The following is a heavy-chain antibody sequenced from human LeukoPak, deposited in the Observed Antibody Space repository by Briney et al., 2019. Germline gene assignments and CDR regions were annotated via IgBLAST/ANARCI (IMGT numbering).Heavy chain of an antibody. D-gene: IGHD3-22*01. V-gene: IGHV1-18*01. J-gene: IGHJ3*02. Sequence: GASVKVSCKASGYTFTSYGISWVRQAPGQGLEWMGWISAYNGNTNYAQKLQGRVTMTTDTSTSTAYMELRSLRSDDTAVYYCARDPGNYYDSSGYLLDAFDIWGQGTMVTVSS. CDR3: ARDPGNYYDSSGYLLDAFDI. CDR2: ISAYNGNT. CDR1: GYTFTSYG.